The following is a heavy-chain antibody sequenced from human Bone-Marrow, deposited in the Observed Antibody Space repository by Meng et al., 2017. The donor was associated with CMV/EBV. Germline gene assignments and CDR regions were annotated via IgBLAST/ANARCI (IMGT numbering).Heavy chain of an antibody. CDR2: IYYSGST. CDR1: GGSISSYY. J-gene: IGHJ6*02. Sequence: SETLSLTCTVSGGSISSYYWSRIRQPPGKGLEWIGYIYYSGSTNYNPSLKSRVTISVDTSKNQFSLKLSSVTAADTAVYYCARGPFLYGMDVWGQGTTVAVSS. CDR3: ARGPFLYGMDV. V-gene: IGHV4-59*01. D-gene: IGHD2/OR15-2a*01.